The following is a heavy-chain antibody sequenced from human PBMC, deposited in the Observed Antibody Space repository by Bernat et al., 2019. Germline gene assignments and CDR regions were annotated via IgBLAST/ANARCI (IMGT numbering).Heavy chain of an antibody. J-gene: IGHJ4*02. CDR2: ISYDGSNK. D-gene: IGHD4-17*01. Sequence: QVQLVESGGGVVQPGRSLRLSCAASGFTFSSYGMHWVRQAPGKGLEWVAGISYDGSNKYYADSVKGRFTISRDNSKTTLYLQMNSLRAEDTAVYYCAKDQGDYGDYFFDYWGQGTLVTVSS. CDR1: GFTFSSYG. V-gene: IGHV3-30*18. CDR3: AKDQGDYGDYFFDY.